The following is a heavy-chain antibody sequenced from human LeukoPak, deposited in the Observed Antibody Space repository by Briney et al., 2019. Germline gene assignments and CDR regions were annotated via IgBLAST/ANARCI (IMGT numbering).Heavy chain of an antibody. CDR1: GFTFSSYG. J-gene: IGHJ3*01. CDR3: AKGECPWYYDFWSGYSIF. D-gene: IGHD3-3*01. Sequence: GGSLRLSCAAYGFTFSSYGMHWVRPAPGKVLEWVAVISYDGSKKYYADSVKGRFTISIDNSKTTLYLQMDRRRAEDAAADYCAKGECPWYYDFWSGYSIFWGQGTMVTVSS. CDR2: ISYDGSKK. V-gene: IGHV3-30*18.